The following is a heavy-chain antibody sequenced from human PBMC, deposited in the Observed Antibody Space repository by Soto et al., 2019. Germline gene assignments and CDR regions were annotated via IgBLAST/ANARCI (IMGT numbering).Heavy chain of an antibody. J-gene: IGHJ3*02. D-gene: IGHD6-19*01. CDR3: ARVSYGSGGPNGFDI. V-gene: IGHV1-18*01. Sequence: GASVKVSCKASGYTFPDYYVTWVRQAPGHGLEWMGWISSHKDNTKLAQNVKGRVILTTDTSSNTAFMGLRSLTSDDTATYYCARVSYGSGGPNGFDIWGQGTMVTVSS. CDR1: GYTFPDYY. CDR2: ISSHKDNT.